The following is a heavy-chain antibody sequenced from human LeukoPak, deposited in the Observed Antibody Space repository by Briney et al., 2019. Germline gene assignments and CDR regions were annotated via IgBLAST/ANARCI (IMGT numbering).Heavy chain of an antibody. CDR3: ASQILGYCSGGSCYGNY. V-gene: IGHV4-34*01. CDR2: INHSGST. D-gene: IGHD2-15*01. Sequence: SETLSLTCAVYGVSFSGYYWSWIRQPPGKGLEGIGEINHSGSTNYNPSLKSRVTISVDTSKNQFSLKLSSVTAADTAVYYCASQILGYCSGGSCYGNYWGQGTLVTVSS. CDR1: GVSFSGYY. J-gene: IGHJ4*02.